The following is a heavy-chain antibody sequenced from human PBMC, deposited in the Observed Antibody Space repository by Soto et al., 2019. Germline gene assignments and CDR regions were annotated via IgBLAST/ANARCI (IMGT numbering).Heavy chain of an antibody. CDR2: INTGSGYT. J-gene: IGHJ4*02. D-gene: IGHD2-8*02. CDR1: GYTFSNYA. CDR3: ARDRVYTGGSDAVY. Sequence: QVHLVQSGAEVKKPGSSVRVSCKTSGYTFSNYAISWVRQAPGQGLEWMGWINTGSGYTTYAHDRVTMTKDASTYAAYLEVTSLRSDDTAIYYCARDRVYTGGSDAVYWGQGTLVTVSS. V-gene: IGHV1-18*01.